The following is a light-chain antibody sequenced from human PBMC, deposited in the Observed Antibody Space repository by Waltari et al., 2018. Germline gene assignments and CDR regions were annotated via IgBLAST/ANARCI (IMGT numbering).Light chain of an antibody. Sequence: ELVLTQSPATLSLSPGERATLSCRASQSVRGYIAWYQQKPGQAPRLLIYDTSNRATGLPARFSCSGSGTDFTLTISSLEPEDFAVYYCQHRGHWPPDATFGPGTKVDIK. CDR1: QSVRGY. CDR2: DTS. CDR3: QHRGHWPPDAT. V-gene: IGKV3-11*01. J-gene: IGKJ3*01.